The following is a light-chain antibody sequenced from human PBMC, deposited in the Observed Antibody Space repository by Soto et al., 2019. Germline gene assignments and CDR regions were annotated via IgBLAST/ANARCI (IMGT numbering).Light chain of an antibody. J-gene: IGLJ1*01. CDR3: SSYAGSIFYV. Sequence: HSVLTKPPSASGFPGQSVTISCTGTSSDVGGYNYVSWYQQHPGKAPKLMIYEVSKRPSGVPDRFSGSKSGNTASLTVSGLQAEDEADYYCSSYAGSIFYVFGTGTKVTVL. CDR1: SSDVGGYNY. CDR2: EVS. V-gene: IGLV2-8*01.